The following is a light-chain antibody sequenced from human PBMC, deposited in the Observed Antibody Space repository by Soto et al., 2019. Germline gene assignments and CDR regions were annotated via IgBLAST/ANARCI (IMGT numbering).Light chain of an antibody. CDR3: QQYNSYSPST. CDR1: QNIRSR. CDR2: DAS. V-gene: IGKV1-5*01. Sequence: DFQMTQSPSTLSASVGDRVTITCRASQNIRSRLAWFQQKPGKAPKLLIYDASSLESGVPSRFSGSGSGTEFTLTISSLQPDDFATYYCQQYNSYSPSTFGGGTKVDIK. J-gene: IGKJ4*01.